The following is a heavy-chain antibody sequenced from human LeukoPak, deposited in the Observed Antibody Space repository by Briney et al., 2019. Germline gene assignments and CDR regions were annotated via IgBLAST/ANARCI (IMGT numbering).Heavy chain of an antibody. J-gene: IGHJ4*02. V-gene: IGHV3-30*02. CDR1: GFTFRTYG. D-gene: IGHD2-15*01. CDR2: IRYDGSNK. CDR3: ASSKVYCSGGSCYSRPDFDY. Sequence: GGSLRLSCAASGFTFRTYGMHWVRQAPGKGLEWVAFIRYDGSNKYYADSVKGRFTISRDNSKNTLYLQMNSLRAEDTAVYYCASSKVYCSGGSCYSRPDFDYWGQGTLVTVSS.